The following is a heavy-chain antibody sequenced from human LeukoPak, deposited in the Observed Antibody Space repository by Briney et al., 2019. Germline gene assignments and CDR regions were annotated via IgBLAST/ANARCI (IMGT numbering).Heavy chain of an antibody. D-gene: IGHD2-2*01. V-gene: IGHV4-34*01. CDR2: ISHSGNSGSS. Sequence: PSETLSLTCAMYGGSFSGYSWGWIRQYPGKGLEWIGDISHSGNSGSSNYNPSLKSRVTISVDTSKNQFSLKLSSVTAADTAVYYCAGGTKPSTYDYWGQGTLVTVSS. J-gene: IGHJ4*02. CDR3: AGGTKPSTYDY. CDR1: GGSFSGYS.